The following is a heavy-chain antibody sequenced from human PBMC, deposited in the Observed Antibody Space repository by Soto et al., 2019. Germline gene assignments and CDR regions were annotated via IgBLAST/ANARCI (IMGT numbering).Heavy chain of an antibody. CDR2: IFTRDSET. V-gene: IGHV5-51*01. D-gene: IGHD3-10*01. CDR1: GHLFNNHW. CDR3: ARGYFDSGHGYDL. J-gene: IGHJ5*02. Sequence: PVESLKISCKGPGHLFNNHWIGWVRQTPGKGLEWMGLIFTRDSETKTSPSFQGHVSFSVDNSINTVYLQWTSLKTTDTGIYFCARGYFDSGHGYDLWGQGTLVTVPQ.